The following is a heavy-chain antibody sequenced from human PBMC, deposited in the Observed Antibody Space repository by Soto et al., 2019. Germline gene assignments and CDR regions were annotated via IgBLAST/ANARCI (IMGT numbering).Heavy chain of an antibody. V-gene: IGHV4-61*01. J-gene: IGHJ6*02. CDR1: GDSVGNGPYY. CDR3: ARVGSSCHSGGCYYYYGLGV. Sequence: QVRLQESGPGLVKPSETLSLSCLVSGDSVGNGPYYWSWIRQSPGEGLEWIVYIYYSGSTNVNPSLESRVNISIDMSNNQFFLELRSVTAADAAVYFCARVGSSCHSGGCYYYYGLGVWGQGTTVAISS. CDR2: IYYSGST. D-gene: IGHD1-26*01.